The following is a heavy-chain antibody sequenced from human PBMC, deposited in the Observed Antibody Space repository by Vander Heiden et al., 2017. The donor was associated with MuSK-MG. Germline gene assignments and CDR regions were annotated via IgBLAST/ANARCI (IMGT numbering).Heavy chain of an antibody. J-gene: IGHJ4*02. Sequence: EVHLVESGGGLVQPGGSLRLSCAASGFSFDSFEMTWVRQAPGKGLEWISYISSSGSIIHYADSVEGRFSISRDNAKNSLYLQMNNLRVEDTAVYYCARTVFWSGYYHSAFDYWGQGSLVTVSS. CDR3: ARTVFWSGYYHSAFDY. V-gene: IGHV3-48*03. CDR1: GFSFDSFE. D-gene: IGHD3-3*01. CDR2: ISSSGSII.